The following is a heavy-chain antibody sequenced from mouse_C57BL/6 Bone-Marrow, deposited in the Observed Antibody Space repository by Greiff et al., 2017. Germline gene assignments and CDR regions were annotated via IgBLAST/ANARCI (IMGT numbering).Heavy chain of an antibody. CDR1: GYTFTSYW. CDR3: AREGFYGSSYVLGYFDV. J-gene: IGHJ1*03. CDR2: IHPNSGST. Sequence: VQLQQPGAELVKPGASVKLSCKASGYTFTSYWMHWVKQRPGQGLEWIGMIHPNSGSTNYNEKFKSKATLTVDKSSSTAYMQLSSLTSEDSAVYYCAREGFYGSSYVLGYFDVWGTGTTVTVSS. D-gene: IGHD1-1*01. V-gene: IGHV1-64*01.